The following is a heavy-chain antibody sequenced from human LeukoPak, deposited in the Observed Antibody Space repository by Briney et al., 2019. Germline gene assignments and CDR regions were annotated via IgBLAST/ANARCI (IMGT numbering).Heavy chain of an antibody. D-gene: IGHD3-16*01. V-gene: IGHV3-7*03. CDR1: GFIFR. J-gene: IGHJ6*02. CDR2: IQKDGGED. CDR3: ARGGGLDV. Sequence: GGSLRVSCAGSGFIFRMGWVRQVPGKGLEWVANIQKDGGEDYYVDSVKGRFTISRDNAKNSLYLQMSNLRAEDTAVYFCARGGGLDVWGQGATVTVSS.